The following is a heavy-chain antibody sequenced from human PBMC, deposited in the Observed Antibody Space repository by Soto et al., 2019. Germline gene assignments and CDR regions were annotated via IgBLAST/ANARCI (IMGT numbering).Heavy chain of an antibody. D-gene: IGHD6-13*01. CDR1: GFIFRDYA. CDR2: ISGSCDRA. Sequence: VQLLESGGGLVQPGGSLRLSCAASGFIFRDYAMNWVRQAPGKGLEWVSDISGSCDRARYADSVKGRFTISRDNSRNTIYLKINSLTVDVTAVGFCGKGSRYSGWSAYNFWGQGTLVIVSS. J-gene: IGHJ4*01. V-gene: IGHV3-23*01. CDR3: GKGSRYSGWSAYNF.